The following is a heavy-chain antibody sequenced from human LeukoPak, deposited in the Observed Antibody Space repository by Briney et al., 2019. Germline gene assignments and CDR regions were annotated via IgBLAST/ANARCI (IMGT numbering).Heavy chain of an antibody. CDR3: AKDLGYCSGGSCYSPFDY. CDR1: GLTFSSYG. CDR2: IRYDGSNK. J-gene: IGHJ4*02. D-gene: IGHD2-15*01. V-gene: IGHV3-30*02. Sequence: PGGSLRLSCAASGLTFSSYGMHWVRQAPGKGLEWVAFIRYDGSNKYYADSVKGRFTISRDNSKNTLYLHMNSLRAEDTAVYYCAKDLGYCSGGSCYSPFDYWGQGTLVTVSS.